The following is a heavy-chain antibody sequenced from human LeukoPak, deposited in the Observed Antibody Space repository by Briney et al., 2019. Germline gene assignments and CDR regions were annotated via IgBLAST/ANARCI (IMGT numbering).Heavy chain of an antibody. CDR1: GFTFSSYA. Sequence: GGSLRLSCAAPGFTFSSYAMHWVRQAPGKGLEWVAVISYDGSNKYYADSVKGRFTISRDNSKNTLYLQMNSLRAEDTAVYYRASSSYDSRRWFDYWGQGTLVTVSS. D-gene: IGHD3-22*01. V-gene: IGHV3-30-3*01. CDR3: ASSSYDSRRWFDY. CDR2: ISYDGSNK. J-gene: IGHJ4*02.